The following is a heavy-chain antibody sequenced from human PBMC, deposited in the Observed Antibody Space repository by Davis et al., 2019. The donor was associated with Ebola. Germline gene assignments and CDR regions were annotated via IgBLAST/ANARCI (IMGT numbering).Heavy chain of an antibody. CDR1: AGSISSYY. CDR3: ATYYDFWSGHYGMDV. V-gene: IGHV4-59*01. CDR2: IYYSGST. Sequence: MPSETLSLTCPVSAGSISSYYWSCIRQPPGKGLEWIGYIYYSGSTNYNPSLKSRVTISVDTSKNQFSLKLSSVTAADTAVYYCATYYDFWSGHYGMDVWGQGTTVTVSS. J-gene: IGHJ6*02. D-gene: IGHD3-3*01.